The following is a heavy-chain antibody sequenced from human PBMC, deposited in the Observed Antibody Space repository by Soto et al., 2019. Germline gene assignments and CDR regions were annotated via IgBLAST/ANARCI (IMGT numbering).Heavy chain of an antibody. D-gene: IGHD2-8*01. CDR2: IYYSGST. CDR1: GGSISSSNW. V-gene: IGHV4-4*02. CDR3: AGFVGYGLNWFDP. Sequence: QVQLQESGPGLVKPSGTLSLTCAVSGGSISSSNWWSWVRQPPGKGLEWIGEIYYSGSTNYNPSLKSRVSISVDKSKNQFSLKLSSVTAADTAVYYCAGFVGYGLNWFDPWGQGTLVTVSS. J-gene: IGHJ5*02.